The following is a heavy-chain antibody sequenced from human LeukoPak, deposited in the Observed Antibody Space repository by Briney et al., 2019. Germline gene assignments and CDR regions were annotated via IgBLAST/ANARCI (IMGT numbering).Heavy chain of an antibody. D-gene: IGHD3-22*01. J-gene: IGHJ4*02. Sequence: ASVKVSCKASGYTFTGYYIHWVRQAPGQGLEWMGWINPNSGVTNFAQKFQGRVTMTRDTSISTAYMELSSLRSGDTAVYYCSREDYYDSSGYYFPFDFRGQGTLVTVSS. CDR3: SREDYYDSSGYYFPFDF. CDR1: GYTFTGYY. CDR2: INPNSGVT. V-gene: IGHV1-2*02.